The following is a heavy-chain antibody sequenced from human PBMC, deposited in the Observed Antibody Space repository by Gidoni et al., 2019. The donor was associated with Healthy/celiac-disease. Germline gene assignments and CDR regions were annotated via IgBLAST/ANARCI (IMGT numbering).Heavy chain of an antibody. CDR3: ARSYPGNGLDY. V-gene: IGHV4-59*08. CDR2: IYYSGST. CDR1: GGSISSYY. Sequence: QVQLQESGPGLVKPSETLSLTCTVSGGSISSYYWSWVRQPPGKGLEWIGYIYYSGSTNYNPSLKSRVTISVDTSKNQFSLKLSSVTAADTAVYYCARSYPGNGLDYWGQGTLVTVSS. D-gene: IGHD2-2*01. J-gene: IGHJ4*02.